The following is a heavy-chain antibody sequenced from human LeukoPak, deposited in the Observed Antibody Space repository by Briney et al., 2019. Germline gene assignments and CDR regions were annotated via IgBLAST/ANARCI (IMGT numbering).Heavy chain of an antibody. J-gene: IGHJ4*02. Sequence: PSQTLSLTCAVSGGSISSGGYSWSWIRQPPGKGLEWIGYIYHSGSTYYNPSLKSRVIISVDTSKNQFSLKLSSMTAADTAVYYCARERTYYFDYWGQGTQVTVSS. CDR1: GGSISSGGYS. V-gene: IGHV4-30-2*05. CDR3: ARERTYYFDY. CDR2: IYHSGST.